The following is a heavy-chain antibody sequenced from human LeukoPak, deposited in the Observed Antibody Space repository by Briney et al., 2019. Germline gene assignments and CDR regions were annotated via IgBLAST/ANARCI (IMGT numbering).Heavy chain of an antibody. D-gene: IGHD4-11*01. V-gene: IGHV3-53*01. CDR2: IYSGGST. J-gene: IGHJ6*03. CDR1: GFTVSSNY. CDR3: ARDRRDSTVEPPFHYYYYMDV. Sequence: GGSLRLSCAASGFTVSSNYMSWVRQAPGKGLEWVSVIYSGGSTYYADSVKGRFTISRDNSKNTLYLQMNSLRAEDTAVYYCARDRRDSTVEPPFHYYYYMDVWGKGTTVTVSS.